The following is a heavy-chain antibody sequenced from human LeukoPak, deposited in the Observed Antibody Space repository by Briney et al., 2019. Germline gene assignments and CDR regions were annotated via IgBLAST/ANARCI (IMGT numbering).Heavy chain of an antibody. J-gene: IGHJ4*02. D-gene: IGHD3-22*01. CDR2: MNPNSGNT. V-gene: IGHV1-8*03. Sequence: GASVKVSCKASGYTFTSYDINWVRQATGQGLEWMGWMNPNSGNTGYAQKFQGRVTITRNTSISTAYMELSSLRSEDTAAYYCAISEVGYYDSSGYYHYWGQGTLVTVSS. CDR3: AISEVGYYDSSGYYHY. CDR1: GYTFTSYD.